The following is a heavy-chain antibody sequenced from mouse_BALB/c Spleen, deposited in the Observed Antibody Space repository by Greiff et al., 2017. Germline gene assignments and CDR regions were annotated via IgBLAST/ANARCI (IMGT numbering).Heavy chain of an antibody. J-gene: IGHJ2*01. D-gene: IGHD2-14*01. V-gene: IGHV3-6*02. CDR1: GYSITSCYY. CDR3: AKSGYYRDGDY. Sequence: EVQLQESGPGLVKPSQSLSLTCSVTGYSITSCYYWNWIRQFPGTKLEWMGYISYDGSNNYNPSLKNRISITRDTSKNQFFLKLNSVTTEDTATYYCAKSGYYRDGDYWGQGTTLTVSS. CDR2: ISYDGSN.